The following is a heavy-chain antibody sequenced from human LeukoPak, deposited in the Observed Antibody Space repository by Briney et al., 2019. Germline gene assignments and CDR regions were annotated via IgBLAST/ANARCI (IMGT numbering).Heavy chain of an antibody. CDR1: GDSISSYY. D-gene: IGHD3-3*01. V-gene: IGHV4-59*01. CDR2: IYYSGNS. CDR3: ARLRGAFDI. J-gene: IGHJ3*02. Sequence: SETLSLTCTVSGDSISSYYWSWIRQPPGKGLEWNAYIYYSGNSNYNPSLKSRVTISVDTSKNQFSLRLTSVTAADTAVYYCARLRGAFDIWGQGTMVTVSS.